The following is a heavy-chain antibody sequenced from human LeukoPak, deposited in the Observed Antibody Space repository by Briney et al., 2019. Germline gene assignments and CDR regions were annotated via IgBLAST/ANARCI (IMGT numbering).Heavy chain of an antibody. CDR1: GGSVSSGSYY. Sequence: SETLSLTCTVSGGSVSSGSYYWTWIRQPPGKGLEWIGYIYYSGSTNYNPSLKSRVTISVDTSKTQFSLKLSSVTAADTAVYYCAREGYGGDFDYWGQGTLVTVSS. CDR3: AREGYGGDFDY. CDR2: IYYSGST. D-gene: IGHD4-23*01. V-gene: IGHV4-61*01. J-gene: IGHJ4*02.